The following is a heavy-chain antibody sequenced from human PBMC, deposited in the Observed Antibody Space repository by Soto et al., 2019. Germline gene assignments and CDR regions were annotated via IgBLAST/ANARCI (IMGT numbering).Heavy chain of an antibody. D-gene: IGHD5-12*01. CDR2: ICYSGST. Sequence: SETLSLTCTFSCGSISSYYWSWIRQPPGKGLEWIGYICYSGSTNYNPSLKSRVTISVDTSKNQFSLKLSSVAAADTAVYYCARDRDGYNYSLDYGGQRTLVTVS. CDR1: CGSISSYY. J-gene: IGHJ4*02. V-gene: IGHV4-59*01. CDR3: ARDRDGYNYSLDY.